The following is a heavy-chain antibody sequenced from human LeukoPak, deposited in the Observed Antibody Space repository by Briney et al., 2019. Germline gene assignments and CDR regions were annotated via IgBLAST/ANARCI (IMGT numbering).Heavy chain of an antibody. CDR3: ARPLYSSGWYYNWYFDL. D-gene: IGHD6-19*01. J-gene: IGHJ2*01. CDR2: IYYSGST. V-gene: IGHV4-39*02. Sequence: PSETLSLTCTVSGGSISSSSYYWGWIRQPPGKGLEWIGSIYYSGSTYYNPSLKSRVTISVDTSKNHFSLKLSSVTAADTAVYYCARPLYSSGWYYNWYFDLWGRGTLVTVSS. CDR1: GGSISSSSYY.